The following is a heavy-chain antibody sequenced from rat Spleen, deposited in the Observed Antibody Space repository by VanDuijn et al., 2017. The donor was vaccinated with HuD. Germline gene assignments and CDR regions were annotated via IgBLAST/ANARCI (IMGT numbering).Heavy chain of an antibody. CDR1: GFTFNDYW. D-gene: IGHD1-2*01. J-gene: IGHJ2*01. CDR3: ATEQPKSYYFGY. Sequence: EVQLVESGGGLVQPGRSLKLSCAASGFTFNDYWMTWIRQAPGKGLEWVASITNNGVSTYYPDSVKDRFTISRDNTESTLYLQMHSLRSEDTASYYYATEQPKSYYFGYWGQGVMVTVSS. CDR2: ITNNGVST. V-gene: IGHV5-31*01.